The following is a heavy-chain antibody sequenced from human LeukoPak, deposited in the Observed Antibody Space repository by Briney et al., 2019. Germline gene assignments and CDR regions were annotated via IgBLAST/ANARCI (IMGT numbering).Heavy chain of an antibody. CDR3: AREKLDTRGYVDY. D-gene: IGHD3-22*01. J-gene: IGHJ4*02. Sequence: GGSLRLSCAGSGFTFSTYWMSWVRQAPGKGLDWVANIKQDGTDKYYVGSVKGRFTISRDNAKNLLYLQMNSLRAEDTAVYYCAREKLDTRGYVDYWGQGTLVTVSS. CDR2: IKQDGTDK. V-gene: IGHV3-7*01. CDR1: GFTFSTYW.